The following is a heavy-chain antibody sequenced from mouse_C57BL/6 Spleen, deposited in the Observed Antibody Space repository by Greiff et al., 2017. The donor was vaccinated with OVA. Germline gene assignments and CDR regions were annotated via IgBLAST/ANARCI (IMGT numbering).Heavy chain of an antibody. V-gene: IGHV1-81*01. CDR1: GYTFTSYG. Sequence: VQLQQSGAELARPGASVKLFCKASGYTFTSYGISWVKPRTGQGLEWIGEIYTRSGNTYYNEKFKGKGTLTADKSSSTAYMELRSLTSEDSAVYFCARGATMVTTDYFDYWGQGTTLTVSS. CDR3: ARGATMVTTDYFDY. J-gene: IGHJ2*01. CDR2: IYTRSGNT. D-gene: IGHD2-2*01.